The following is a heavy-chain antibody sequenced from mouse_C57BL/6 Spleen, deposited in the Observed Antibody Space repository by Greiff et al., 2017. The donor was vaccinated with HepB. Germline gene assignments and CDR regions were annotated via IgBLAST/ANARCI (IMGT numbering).Heavy chain of an antibody. Sequence: VQLQQSGPVLVKPGASVKMSCKASGYTFTDYYMNWVKQSHGKSLEWIGVINPYNGGTSYNQKFKGKATLTVDKSSSTAYMELNSLTSEDSAVYYCARSGGYDLPFDYWGQGTTLTVSS. CDR2: INPYNGGT. D-gene: IGHD2-2*01. V-gene: IGHV1-19*01. CDR1: GYTFTDYY. CDR3: ARSGGYDLPFDY. J-gene: IGHJ2*01.